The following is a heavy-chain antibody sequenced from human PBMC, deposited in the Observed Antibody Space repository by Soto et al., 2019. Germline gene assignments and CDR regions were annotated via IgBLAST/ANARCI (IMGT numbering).Heavy chain of an antibody. CDR1: GGSVSSGSYY. D-gene: IGHD6-13*01. J-gene: IGHJ4*02. V-gene: IGHV4-61*01. CDR3: ARSPYSSPFDY. Sequence: SETLSLTCTVSGGSVSSGSYYWSWIRQPPGKGLEWIGYIYYSGSTNYNPSLKSRVTISVDTSKNQFSLKLSSVTAADTAVYYCARSPYSSPFDYWGQGTLVTVSS. CDR2: IYYSGST.